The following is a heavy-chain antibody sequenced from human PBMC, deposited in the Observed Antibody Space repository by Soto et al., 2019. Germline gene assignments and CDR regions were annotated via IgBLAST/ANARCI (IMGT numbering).Heavy chain of an antibody. V-gene: IGHV1-69*02. CDR3: ARRCSGGSCYFDY. CDR1: GGTFSSYT. Sequence: GASVKVSCKASGGTFSSYTISWVRQAPGQGLEWMGRIIPILGIANYAQKFQGRVTITRDTSASTAYMELSSLRSEDTAVYYCARRCSGGSCYFDYWGQGTLVTVSS. CDR2: IIPILGIA. D-gene: IGHD2-15*01. J-gene: IGHJ4*02.